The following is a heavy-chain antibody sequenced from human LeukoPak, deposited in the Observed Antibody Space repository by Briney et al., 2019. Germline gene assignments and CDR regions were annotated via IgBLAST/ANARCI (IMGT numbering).Heavy chain of an antibody. CDR2: ISSSGSTI. D-gene: IGHD5-24*01. Sequence: PGGSLRLSCAASGFTFSSYEMNWVRQAPGKGLEWVSYISSSGSTIYYADSVKGRFTISRDNSKNTLYLQMNSLRAEDTAVYYCAKGDGYNYYFDYWGQGTLVTVSS. J-gene: IGHJ4*02. V-gene: IGHV3-48*03. CDR3: AKGDGYNYYFDY. CDR1: GFTFSSYE.